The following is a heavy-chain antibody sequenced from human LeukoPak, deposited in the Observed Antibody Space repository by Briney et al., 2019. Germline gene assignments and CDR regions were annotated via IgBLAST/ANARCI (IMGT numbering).Heavy chain of an antibody. D-gene: IGHD3-22*01. J-gene: IGHJ5*02. Sequence: SETLSLTCTVSGGSISGYYWSWIRQPAGKGLEWIGHMYISGSTNYSPSLKSRVTMSVDTSKNQFSLKLSSVTAADTAVHYCARDRAEYYYDTSGYYQQGPQRGAWFDPWGQGTLVTVSS. V-gene: IGHV4-4*07. CDR3: ARDRAEYYYDTSGYYQQGPQRGAWFDP. CDR1: GGSISGYY. CDR2: MYISGST.